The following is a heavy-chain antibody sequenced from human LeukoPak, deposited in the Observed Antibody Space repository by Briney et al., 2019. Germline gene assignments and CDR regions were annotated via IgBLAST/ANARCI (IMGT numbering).Heavy chain of an antibody. V-gene: IGHV3-30*18. D-gene: IGHD3-16*01. CDR1: GFSFSNYG. J-gene: IGHJ4*02. CDR3: AKGGYAVTKYYFDY. Sequence: GGSLRLSCAASGFSFSNYGMNWVRQAPGKGLEWVAVISYDGSNQYYADSVKGRVTISRDNSKNTVYLQLSSLRADDTAVYYCAKGGYAVTKYYFDYWGQGTLVTVSS. CDR2: ISYDGSNQ.